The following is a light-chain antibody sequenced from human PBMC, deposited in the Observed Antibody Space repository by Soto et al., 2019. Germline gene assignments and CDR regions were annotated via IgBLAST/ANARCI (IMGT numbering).Light chain of an antibody. CDR1: HSLLHSNGYNY. Sequence: DIVMTQSPLSLPVTPGEPASISCRSSHSLLHSNGYNYLDWYLQKPGQSPQLLIYFASNRASGVPDRFRGSXXXXXXXXXXXRVEAEDVGVYYCMQAIQAPRTFGQGTKLEIK. J-gene: IGKJ2*01. CDR2: FAS. V-gene: IGKV2-28*01. CDR3: MQAIQAPRT.